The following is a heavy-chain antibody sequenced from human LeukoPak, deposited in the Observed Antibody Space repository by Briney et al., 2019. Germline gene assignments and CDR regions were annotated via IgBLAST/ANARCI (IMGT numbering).Heavy chain of an antibody. CDR2: ISSSGSTI. J-gene: IGHJ4*02. V-gene: IGHV3-11*01. Sequence: NSGGSLRLSCAASGFTFSDYYMSWIRQAPRKGLEWVSYISSSGSTIYYADSVKGRFTISRDNTKNSLYLQMSSLRAEDTAVYYCARGFVVVPAADYWGQGTLVTVSS. D-gene: IGHD2-15*01. CDR1: GFTFSDYY. CDR3: ARGFVVVPAADY.